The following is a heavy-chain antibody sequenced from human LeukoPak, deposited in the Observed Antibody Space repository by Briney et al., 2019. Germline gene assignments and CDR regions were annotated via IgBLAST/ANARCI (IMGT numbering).Heavy chain of an antibody. V-gene: IGHV4-39*07. Sequence: SETLSLTCTVSGGPISSSSYYWGWIRQPPGKGLEWIGSIYYSGSTHYNPSLKSRVTISVDTSKNQFSLKLSSVTAADTAVYYCAKHQAGIAVAGTSPFDYWGQGTLVTVSS. D-gene: IGHD6-19*01. J-gene: IGHJ4*02. CDR1: GGPISSSSYY. CDR2: IYYSGST. CDR3: AKHQAGIAVAGTSPFDY.